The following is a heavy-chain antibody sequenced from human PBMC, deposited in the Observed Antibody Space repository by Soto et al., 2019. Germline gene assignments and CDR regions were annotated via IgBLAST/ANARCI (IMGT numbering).Heavy chain of an antibody. CDR3: ARGGGSYYYYGMDV. J-gene: IGHJ6*02. Sequence: GGSLRLSCAASGFTFSSYAMSWVRQAPGKGLEWVSAISDSGGSTYYADSVKGRFTISRDNSKNTLFLQMNSLRAEDTAVYYCARGGGSYYYYGMDVWGQGTTVTVSS. D-gene: IGHD1-26*01. CDR2: ISDSGGST. CDR1: GFTFSSYA. V-gene: IGHV3-23*01.